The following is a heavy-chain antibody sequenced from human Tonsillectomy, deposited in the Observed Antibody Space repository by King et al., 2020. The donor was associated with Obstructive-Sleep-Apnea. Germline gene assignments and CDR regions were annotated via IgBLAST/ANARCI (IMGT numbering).Heavy chain of an antibody. Sequence: VQLQESGPGLVKPSETLSLTCTVSGYSISNGFYWGWIRQPPGKGLEWIGIIYHTGTTNCNPSLKSPVTISVDTSKTQFSLRLTSVTAADTAVYYCARADGYNFGQHTYFDYWGQGTLVTVSS. CDR3: ARADGYNFGQHTYFDY. CDR2: IYHTGTT. J-gene: IGHJ4*02. CDR1: GYSISNGFY. V-gene: IGHV4-38-2*02. D-gene: IGHD5-24*01.